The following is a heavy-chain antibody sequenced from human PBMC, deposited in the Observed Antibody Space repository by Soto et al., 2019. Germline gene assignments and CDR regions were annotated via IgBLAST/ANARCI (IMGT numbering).Heavy chain of an antibody. Sequence: LRLSCAASGFTFSSYAMSWVRQAPGKGLEWVSAISGSGGSTYYADSVKGRFTISRDNSKNTLYMQMNSLRAEDTDVYYCAKVGQYYDFWSGYHDYWGQGTLVTVSS. CDR1: GFTFSSYA. CDR3: AKVGQYYDFWSGYHDY. J-gene: IGHJ4*02. CDR2: ISGSGGST. D-gene: IGHD3-3*01. V-gene: IGHV3-23*01.